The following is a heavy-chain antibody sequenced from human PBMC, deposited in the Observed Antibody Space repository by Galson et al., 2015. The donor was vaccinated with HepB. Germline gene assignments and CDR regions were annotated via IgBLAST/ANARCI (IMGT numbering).Heavy chain of an antibody. CDR3: ARDNFGGGWELDY. Sequence: SLRLSCAASGFSFSYYSIHWVRQAPGKGLEWVAVVLYDGSNTYYADSVKGRFTISRDNSKNTLYLRMNSLRAEDTAFYYCARDNFGGGWELDYWGQGTLVTVSS. V-gene: IGHV3-30*04. J-gene: IGHJ4*02. CDR1: GFSFSYYS. CDR2: VLYDGSNT. D-gene: IGHD1-26*01.